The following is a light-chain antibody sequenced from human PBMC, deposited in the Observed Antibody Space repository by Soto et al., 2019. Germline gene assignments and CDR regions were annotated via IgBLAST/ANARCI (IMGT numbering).Light chain of an antibody. CDR1: QDISIY. J-gene: IGKJ5*01. Sequence: IQRAHSPSSLSASLGDRVTITFGASQDISIYLAWFQQKPGQAPKSLIYAASTLRAGVPSKFSGSGSGTEFTLTISSLQPEDLATYYCQQYKSYPVTFGRGTRLEIK. V-gene: IGKV1-16*02. CDR2: AAS. CDR3: QQYKSYPVT.